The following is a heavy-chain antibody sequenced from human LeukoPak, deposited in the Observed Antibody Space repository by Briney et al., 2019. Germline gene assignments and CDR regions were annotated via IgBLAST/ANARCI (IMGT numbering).Heavy chain of an antibody. J-gene: IGHJ6*02. Sequence: GGSLRLSCAVSGFTFSGFWMSWSRQAPGKGLEWVSAISGSGGSTYYADSVKGRFTISRDNSKNTLYLQMNSLRAEDTAVYYCAKDKGSYCSGGSCYYYYGMDVWGQGTTVTVSS. CDR2: ISGSGGST. CDR1: GFTFSGFW. D-gene: IGHD2-15*01. V-gene: IGHV3-23*01. CDR3: AKDKGSYCSGGSCYYYYGMDV.